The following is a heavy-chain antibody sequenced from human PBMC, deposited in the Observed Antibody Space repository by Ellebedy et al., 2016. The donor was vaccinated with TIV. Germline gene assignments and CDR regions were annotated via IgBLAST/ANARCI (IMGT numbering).Heavy chain of an antibody. Sequence: GESLKISCVGSGFTFNNYAMNWVRQAPGKGLEWVSYISIADDDTRYADSVKGRFTISRASSKNTLYLQLNSLRAEDTAIYYCAKTVGGTNISLDYWGLGTQVIVSS. V-gene: IGHV3-23*01. CDR1: GFTFNNYA. D-gene: IGHD4-23*01. CDR3: AKTVGGTNISLDY. CDR2: ISIADDDT. J-gene: IGHJ4*02.